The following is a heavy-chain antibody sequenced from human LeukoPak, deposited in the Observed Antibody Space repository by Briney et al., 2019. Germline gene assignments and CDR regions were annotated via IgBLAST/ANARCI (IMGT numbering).Heavy chain of an antibody. CDR3: ARPGGYSYGIDAFDI. Sequence: SETLSLTCTVSGGSISSYYWSWIRQPPGKGLEWIGYIYYSGDTNYNPSLKSRVTMSVDSSKNQFSLKLTSVTAADTAVYYCARPGGYSYGIDAFDIWGQGTMVTVSS. J-gene: IGHJ3*02. CDR2: IYYSGDT. D-gene: IGHD5-18*01. V-gene: IGHV4-59*08. CDR1: GGSISSYY.